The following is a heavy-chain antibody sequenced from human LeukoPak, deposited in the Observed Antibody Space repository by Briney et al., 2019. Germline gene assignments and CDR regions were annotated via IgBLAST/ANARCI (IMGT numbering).Heavy chain of an antibody. CDR1: GFTFSRHW. CDR2: IKQDGSAK. CDR3: ARDNGWSADF. D-gene: IGHD2-15*01. J-gene: IGHJ4*02. Sequence: GGSLRLSCAASGFTFSRHWMYWVRQAPGKGLEWVANIKQDGSAKPYVDSVEGRFTISRDNAKNSLFLQMNSLRAEDTAVYYCARDNGWSADFWGQGTLVTVSS. V-gene: IGHV3-7*03.